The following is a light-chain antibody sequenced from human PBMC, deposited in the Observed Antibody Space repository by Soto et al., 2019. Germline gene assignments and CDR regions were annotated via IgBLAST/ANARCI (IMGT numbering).Light chain of an antibody. J-gene: IGLJ1*01. V-gene: IGLV2-14*01. CDR2: EVN. Sequence: QSALTQPASVSGSPGQSITISCTGTSSDVGGYNYVSWYQQHPGKAPKLMIYEVNNRPSGVSNRFSGSKSGNTASLTISGLQAEDEADHYCSSYTRSSTPYVFGTGTKVTVL. CDR1: SSDVGGYNY. CDR3: SSYTRSSTPYV.